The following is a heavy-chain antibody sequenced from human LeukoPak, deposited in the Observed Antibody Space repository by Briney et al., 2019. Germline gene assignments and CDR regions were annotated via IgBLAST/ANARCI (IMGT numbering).Heavy chain of an antibody. Sequence: GGSLRLSCTASGFTFSNYWMHWVRQAPGKGLEWVSGINWNGGSTGYADSVKGRFTISRDNAKNSLYLQMNSLRAEDTALYYCARGGDHSHFDYWGQGTLVTVSS. V-gene: IGHV3-20*04. J-gene: IGHJ4*02. CDR2: INWNGGST. CDR3: ARGGDHSHFDY. D-gene: IGHD3-16*01. CDR1: GFTFSNYW.